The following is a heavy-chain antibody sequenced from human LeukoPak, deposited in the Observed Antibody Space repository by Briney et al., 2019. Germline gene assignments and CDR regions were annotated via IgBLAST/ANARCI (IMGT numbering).Heavy chain of an antibody. J-gene: IGHJ5*02. CDR1: GYTFTSYG. D-gene: IGHD4-11*01. CDR2: ISAYNGNT. CDR3: ARVRSSLTTVTINWFDP. V-gene: IGHV1-18*01. Sequence: ASVKVSCKASGYTFTSYGISWVRQAPGQGLEWMGWISAYNGNTNYAQRLQGRVTMTTDTSTTTAYMELRGLTSDDTAMYYCARVRSSLTTVTINWFDPWGQGTLVTVSS.